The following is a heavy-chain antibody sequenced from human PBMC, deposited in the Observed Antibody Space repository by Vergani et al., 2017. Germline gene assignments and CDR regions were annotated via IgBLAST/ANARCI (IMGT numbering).Heavy chain of an antibody. Sequence: EVQLLESGGGLVQPGGSLRLSCAASGFTFSSYAMSWVRQAPGKGLEWVSAISGSGGSTYYADSVKGRFTISRDNSKNTLYLQMNSLRAEDTAVYYCAKVDGVPAAIPWYFDLWGRGTLVTVSS. CDR2: ISGSGGST. CDR3: AKVDGVPAAIPWYFDL. CDR1: GFTFSSYA. V-gene: IGHV3-23*01. D-gene: IGHD2-2*02. J-gene: IGHJ2*01.